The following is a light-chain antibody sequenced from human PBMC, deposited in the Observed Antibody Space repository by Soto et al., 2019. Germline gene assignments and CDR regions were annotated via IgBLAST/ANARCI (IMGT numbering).Light chain of an antibody. Sequence: QSALTQPASVSGYPGQSITISCTGTSSDVGGYNYVSWYQQNPGKAPKLMIYDVSNRPSGVSNCFSGSKSGNTASLTISGLQAEDEADYYCSSYTSSSTLYVFGTGTKLTVL. CDR2: DVS. CDR1: SSDVGGYNY. J-gene: IGLJ1*01. CDR3: SSYTSSSTLYV. V-gene: IGLV2-14*01.